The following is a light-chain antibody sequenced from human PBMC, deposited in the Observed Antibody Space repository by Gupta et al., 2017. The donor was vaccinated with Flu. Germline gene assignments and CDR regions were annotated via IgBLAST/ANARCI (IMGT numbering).Light chain of an antibody. CDR1: QSLSSY. J-gene: IGKJ5*01. CDR3: QQRSEWPIT. CDR2: DAS. V-gene: IGKV3-11*01. Sequence: EIVLTQSPATLSLSPGDRATLSCRASQSLSSYLAWYQQKPGQAPRLLIYDASNWAAGIPARFSGRGSGTDFTLTISSLEPEDFAVYYCQQRSEWPITFGQGTRLEI.